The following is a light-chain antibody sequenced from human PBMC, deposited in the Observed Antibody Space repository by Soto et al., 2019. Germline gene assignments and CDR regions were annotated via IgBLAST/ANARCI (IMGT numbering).Light chain of an antibody. Sequence: QSALTQPRSVSGSPGQSVTVSCTATSSDVGGYNYVSWYQHHPGKAPKLIIYDVTKRPSGVPDRFTGSKSGNTASLTISGLQAEDEADYYCGSFAGSYTLGVFGGGTKLTVL. V-gene: IGLV2-11*01. CDR2: DVT. CDR1: SSDVGGYNY. CDR3: GSFAGSYTLGV. J-gene: IGLJ3*02.